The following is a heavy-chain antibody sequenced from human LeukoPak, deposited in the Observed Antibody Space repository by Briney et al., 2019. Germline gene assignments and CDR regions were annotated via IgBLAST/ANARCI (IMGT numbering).Heavy chain of an antibody. CDR3: TRVQAGRAGLMDV. D-gene: IGHD6-13*01. V-gene: IGHV3-74*01. CDR2: IEPDGSTT. J-gene: IGHJ6*02. CDR1: AFTLSSYW. Sequence: GGSLRLSCAASAFTLSSYWMHWVRHAPGEGLVWVSRIEPDGSTTNYADSVKGRFTTSRDNAKNTLYLQMNSLRAEDTALYYCTRVQAGRAGLMDVWGRGTTVTVSS.